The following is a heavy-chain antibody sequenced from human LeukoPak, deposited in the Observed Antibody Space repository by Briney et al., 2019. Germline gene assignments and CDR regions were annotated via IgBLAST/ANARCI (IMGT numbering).Heavy chain of an antibody. D-gene: IGHD1-26*01. J-gene: IGHJ4*02. CDR3: ARGNSGSRSIPFDY. V-gene: IGHV3-74*01. Sequence: PGGSLRLSCAASGLTFSSYWMHWVRQAPGEGLVWVSRINSDGSSTSYADSVKGRFTISRDNAKNTPYLQMNSLRAEDTAVYYCARGNSGSRSIPFDYWGQGSLVTVSS. CDR1: GLTFSSYW. CDR2: INSDGSST.